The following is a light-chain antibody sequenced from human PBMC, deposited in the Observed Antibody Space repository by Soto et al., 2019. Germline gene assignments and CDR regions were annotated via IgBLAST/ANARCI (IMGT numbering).Light chain of an antibody. V-gene: IGKV1-12*01. CDR2: AVS. J-gene: IGKJ5*01. Sequence: DIQITQSPSSVSASVGDRVTLTCRASQGISTWLAWYQQKPGRAPQLLIYAVSNLQSGVPSRFSGSGSGTDFTLTISSLQPEDFATYYCQQADSFPITFGQGTRLEIK. CDR1: QGISTW. CDR3: QQADSFPIT.